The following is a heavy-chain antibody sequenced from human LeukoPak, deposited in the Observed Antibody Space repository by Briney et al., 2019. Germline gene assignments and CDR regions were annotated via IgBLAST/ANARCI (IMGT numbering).Heavy chain of an antibody. J-gene: IGHJ6*02. V-gene: IGHV1-18*01. CDR1: GYTFTSYG. Sequence: ASVKVSCKASGYTFTSYGISWVRQAPGQGLEWMGWISAYNGNTNYAQKLQGRVTMTTDTSTSTAYMELRSLRSDDTAVYYCARVLVGATLAYYYGMDVWGQGTTVTVSS. CDR3: ARVLVGATLAYYYGMDV. CDR2: ISAYNGNT. D-gene: IGHD1-26*01.